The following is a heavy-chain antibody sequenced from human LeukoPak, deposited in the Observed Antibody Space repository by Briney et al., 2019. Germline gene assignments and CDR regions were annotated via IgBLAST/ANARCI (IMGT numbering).Heavy chain of an antibody. D-gene: IGHD6-6*01. CDR1: GLTVSSNY. J-gene: IGHJ4*02. CDR2: IYSGGST. Sequence: GGSLRLSCAASGLTVSSNYMSWVRQAPGKGLEWVSVIYSGGSTYYADSVKGRFTISRDSSKNTLYLQMNGLRADDTAIYYCARWQSLAARFDYWGQGTLVTVSS. CDR3: ARWQSLAARFDY. V-gene: IGHV3-53*01.